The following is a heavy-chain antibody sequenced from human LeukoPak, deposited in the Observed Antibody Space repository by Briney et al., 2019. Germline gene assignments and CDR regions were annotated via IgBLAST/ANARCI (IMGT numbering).Heavy chain of an antibody. CDR3: ASSSWQRNY. CDR1: GFTFRSYA. J-gene: IGHJ4*02. CDR2: ISGSGDST. V-gene: IGHV3-23*01. D-gene: IGHD6-13*01. Sequence: GGSLRLSCAASGFTFRSYAMTWIRQAPGKGLEWVSPISGSGDSTYYADSVKGRFTISRDNSKNTLYLQMNSLRAEDTAVYYCASSSWQRNYWGQGTLVTVSS.